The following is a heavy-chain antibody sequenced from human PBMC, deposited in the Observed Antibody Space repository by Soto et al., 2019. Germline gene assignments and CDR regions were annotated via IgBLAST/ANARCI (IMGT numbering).Heavy chain of an antibody. D-gene: IGHD3-3*01. CDR2: INVAGHT. J-gene: IGHJ3*02. Sequence: GGSLRLSCAASGFTFSSYDMHWVRQAPGQGLQWVANINVAGHTYYPVSVKGRFTISRENAKNSFYLHINSLRAEDTAVYYCTKPADFISAFNIGGQGKGVTVPS. V-gene: IGHV3-13*01. CDR3: TKPADFISAFNI. CDR1: GFTFSSYD.